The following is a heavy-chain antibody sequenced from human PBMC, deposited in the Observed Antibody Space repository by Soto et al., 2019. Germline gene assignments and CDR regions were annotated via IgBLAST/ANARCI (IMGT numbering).Heavy chain of an antibody. V-gene: IGHV4-59*08. CDR1: GGSISSYY. CDR3: ARHPRYCSGGSCYSRAYYFDY. Sequence: QVQLQESGPGLVKPSETLSLTCTVSGGSISSYYWSWIRQPPGKGLEWIGYIYYTGSTNSNPSLKSRVTVPVHTSKNQFSLKLSSVTAADTAVYYCARHPRYCSGGSCYSRAYYFDYWGQGTLVTVSS. J-gene: IGHJ4*02. D-gene: IGHD2-15*01. CDR2: IYYTGST.